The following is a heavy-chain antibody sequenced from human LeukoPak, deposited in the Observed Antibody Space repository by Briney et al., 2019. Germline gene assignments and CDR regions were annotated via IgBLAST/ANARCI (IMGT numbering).Heavy chain of an antibody. J-gene: IGHJ4*02. CDR1: GFIVSGNY. CDR3: ARDYRNGAIDY. V-gene: IGHV3-53*01. Sequence: GGSLRLSCEASGFIVSGNYMTWVRQAPGKGLEWVSVLYKDGRTFYADSVKGRFTISRDNSKNTLYLQMDSLSAEDTAVYYCARDYRNGAIDYWGQGTLVTVSS. D-gene: IGHD1-1*01. CDR2: LYKDGRT.